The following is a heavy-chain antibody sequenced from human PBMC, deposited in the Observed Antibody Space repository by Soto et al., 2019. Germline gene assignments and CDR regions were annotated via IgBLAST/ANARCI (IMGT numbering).Heavy chain of an antibody. Sequence: GGSLRLSCEAAGFTFRNHGMHWVRQAPGKGLEWVAVIWYDGSDKYYADSVKGRFTISRDNSKNTLYLQMNSLRVEDTAVYYCARDIASRRFDYLGQGTLVTVSS. CDR1: GFTFRNHG. V-gene: IGHV3-33*01. CDR2: IWYDGSDK. J-gene: IGHJ4*02. CDR3: ARDIASRRFDY. D-gene: IGHD6-6*01.